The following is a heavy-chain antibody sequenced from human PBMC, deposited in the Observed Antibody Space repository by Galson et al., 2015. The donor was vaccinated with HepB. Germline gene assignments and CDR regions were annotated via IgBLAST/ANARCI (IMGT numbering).Heavy chain of an antibody. J-gene: IGHJ4*02. V-gene: IGHV3-23*01. D-gene: IGHD6-13*01. Sequence: SLRLSCAASGFTFSTYVMSWVRQAPGKGLEWVSSLHGSAGAPFYTGSVKGRFTISRDNSNNTLYLQMNSLTADDTALYFCAKGRRTIAANYFDVWGQGTLVTVSS. CDR3: AKGRRTIAANYFDV. CDR1: GFTFSTYV. CDR2: LHGSAGAP.